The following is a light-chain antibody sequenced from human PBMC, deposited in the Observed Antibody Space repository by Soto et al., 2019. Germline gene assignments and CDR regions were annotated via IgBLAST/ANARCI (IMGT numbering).Light chain of an antibody. J-gene: IGKJ1*01. V-gene: IGKV1-5*03. Sequence: DIQMTQSPSTLSASVGDRVTITCRASQNIDSGLAWYQQKPGKAPKLLIYKASTLESGVPLRFSGSGSGTEFTFTITSLQPDDFATYYCQQYHFFWTFGQGTRVVIK. CDR1: QNIDSG. CDR2: KAS. CDR3: QQYHFFWT.